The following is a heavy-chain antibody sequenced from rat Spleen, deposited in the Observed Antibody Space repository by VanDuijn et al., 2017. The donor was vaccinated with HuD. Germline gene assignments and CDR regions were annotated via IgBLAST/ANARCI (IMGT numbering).Heavy chain of an antibody. CDR3: VRHGYTRYYFDY. V-gene: IGHV5-25*01. Sequence: EVQLVESDGGLVQPGGSLELSCAASGFIFSDFYMAWVRQAPTKGLEWVAYISSGGGGIYYPDSLQGRFTISRHNAKSTLYLQMDSLRSEDTATYYCVRHGYTRYYFDYWGQGVMVTVSS. J-gene: IGHJ2*01. D-gene: IGHD1-9*01. CDR2: ISSGGGGI. CDR1: GFIFSDFY.